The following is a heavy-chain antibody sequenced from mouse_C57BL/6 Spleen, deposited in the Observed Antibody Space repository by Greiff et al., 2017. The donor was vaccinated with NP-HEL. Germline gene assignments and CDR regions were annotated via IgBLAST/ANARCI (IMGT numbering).Heavy chain of an antibody. D-gene: IGHD2-4*01. CDR1: GYTFTSYG. Sequence: VKLVESGAELARPGASVKLSCKASGYTFTSYGISWVKQRPGQGLEWIGEIYPRSGNTYYNEKFKGQATLTADKSSSTAYMELRSLTSEDSAVYFCFYYDYDVYYFDDWGQGTTLTVSS. CDR2: IYPRSGNT. CDR3: FYYDYDVYYFDD. J-gene: IGHJ2*01. V-gene: IGHV1-81*01.